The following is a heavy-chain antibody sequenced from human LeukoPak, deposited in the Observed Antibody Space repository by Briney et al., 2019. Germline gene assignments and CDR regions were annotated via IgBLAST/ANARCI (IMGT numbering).Heavy chain of an antibody. Sequence: PSETLSLTCTVPGGXISSYYWNWIRQPPGKGLEWLGYIYFSGTTNYNPSLKSRVTISVDTSKNQFSLKLNSVTAADTAVYYCAGEAPSRHYYGMDVWGQGTRSPSP. CDR2: IYFSGTT. V-gene: IGHV4-59*01. CDR3: AGEAPSRHYYGMDV. CDR1: GGXISSYY. J-gene: IGHJ6*02.